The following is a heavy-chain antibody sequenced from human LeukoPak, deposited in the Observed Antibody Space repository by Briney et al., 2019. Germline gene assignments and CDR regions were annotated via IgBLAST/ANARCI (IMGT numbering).Heavy chain of an antibody. CDR1: GFTVSSNY. CDR3: ARDATWNDVRPFDY. V-gene: IGHV3-11*04. J-gene: IGHJ4*02. Sequence: GGSLRLSCAASGFTVSSNYMSWVRQAPGQGLEWVSYISSSGSTIYYAGSVKGRFTISRDNAKNSLYLQMNSLRADDTAVYYCARDATWNDVRPFDYWGQGTLVTVSS. CDR2: ISSSGSTI. D-gene: IGHD1-1*01.